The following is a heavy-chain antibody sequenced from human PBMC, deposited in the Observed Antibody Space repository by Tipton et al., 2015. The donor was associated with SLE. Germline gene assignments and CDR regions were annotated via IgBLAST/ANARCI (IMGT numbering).Heavy chain of an antibody. J-gene: IGHJ4*02. CDR1: GGSISSSSYY. Sequence: TLSLTCTVSGGSISSSSYYWSWIRQPAGKGLEWIGHIYATGITNYNPSLKSRVTISVDTSRNQFSLKLSSVTAADTAVYYCARLFSPTPYGDYVYFDYWGQGTLVTVSS. D-gene: IGHD4-17*01. V-gene: IGHV4-61*09. CDR2: IYATGIT. CDR3: ARLFSPTPYGDYVYFDY.